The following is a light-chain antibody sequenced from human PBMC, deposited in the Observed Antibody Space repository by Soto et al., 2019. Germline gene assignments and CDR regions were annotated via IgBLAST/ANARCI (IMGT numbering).Light chain of an antibody. V-gene: IGKV3-15*01. CDR1: QGVTTN. CDR2: DVS. CDR3: QQSNNWPFS. Sequence: IVMTHSPAILSVSPGERVALSCRAGQGVTTNFAWYQQKSGQSPRLLIYDVSTRATGVPARFSGTGSGTDFTLTISGLQSEDSAVYFCQQSNNWPFSFGQGTRLEIK. J-gene: IGKJ5*01.